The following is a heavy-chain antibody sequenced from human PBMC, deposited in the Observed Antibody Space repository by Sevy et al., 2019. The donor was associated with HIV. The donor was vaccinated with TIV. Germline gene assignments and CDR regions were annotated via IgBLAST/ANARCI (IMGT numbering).Heavy chain of an antibody. CDR1: GFAFYEYS. CDR2: LSFGCGKI. V-gene: IGHV3-23*01. D-gene: IGHD2-8*01. Sequence: GGSLRLSCAASGFAFYEYSMSWIRQAPGKGLEWVATLSFGCGKINYADSVKGRFTISRDNSKNSFYLQMDNLRVEDTALYYCVREGCSRPHDYWGQGTLVTVSS. J-gene: IGHJ4*02. CDR3: VREGCSRPHDY.